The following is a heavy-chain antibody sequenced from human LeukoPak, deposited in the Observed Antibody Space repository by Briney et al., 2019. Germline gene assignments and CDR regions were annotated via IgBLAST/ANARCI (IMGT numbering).Heavy chain of an antibody. V-gene: IGHV7-4-1*02. D-gene: IGHD2-21*02. CDR3: ARGDWTT. Sequence: ASVKVSCKASEYTFTSHAINWVRQAPGQGLEWMGWINTNTGNPSYAQGFTGRFVFSLDTSVSTSYLQISSLKAEDTAVYFCARGDWTTWGQGTLVTVSS. CDR1: EYTFTSHA. CDR2: INTNTGNP. J-gene: IGHJ5*02.